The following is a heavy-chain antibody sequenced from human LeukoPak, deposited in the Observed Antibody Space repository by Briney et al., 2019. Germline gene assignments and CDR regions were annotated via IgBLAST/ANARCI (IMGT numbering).Heavy chain of an antibody. CDR1: GFIFDDYA. J-gene: IGHJ4*02. Sequence: GRSLRLSCAASGFIFDDYAMHWVRHAPGKGLEWVSGINWNSGTIEYADSVKGRFTISRDNAKNSLYLQMNSLGADDMAFYYCARDRFRYCSGAYCSHFEFWGQGTLVSVSS. CDR3: ARDRFRYCSGAYCSHFEF. V-gene: IGHV3-9*03. D-gene: IGHD2-15*01. CDR2: INWNSGTI.